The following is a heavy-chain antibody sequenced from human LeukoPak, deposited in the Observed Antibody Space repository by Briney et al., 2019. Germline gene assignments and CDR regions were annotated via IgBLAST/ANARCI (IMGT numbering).Heavy chain of an antibody. CDR3: VRLWDSSGFFGY. Sequence: GGSLRLSCVASGFTFSNYWMSWVRQAPGKGLEWVANIQKDGSEKHYVASVEGRFTISRDNAENSLFLQLNSLRVGDTAVYYCVRLWDSSGFFGYWGQGTLVTVSS. CDR1: GFTFSNYW. J-gene: IGHJ4*02. D-gene: IGHD3-22*01. V-gene: IGHV3-7*01. CDR2: IQKDGSEK.